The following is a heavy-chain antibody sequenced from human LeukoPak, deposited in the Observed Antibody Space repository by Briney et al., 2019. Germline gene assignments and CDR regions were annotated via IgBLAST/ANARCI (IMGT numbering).Heavy chain of an antibody. Sequence: PGGSLRLSCAASGFTFSDYYMSWLRQAPGKGLEWVSYISSSGSTIYYADSVKGRFTISRDNAKNSLYLQMNSLRAEDTAVYYCARDLGYDFWSGYLFPSRGNWFDPWGQGTLVTVSS. CDR3: ARDLGYDFWSGYLFPSRGNWFDP. CDR2: ISSSGSTI. V-gene: IGHV3-11*04. CDR1: GFTFSDYY. D-gene: IGHD3-3*01. J-gene: IGHJ5*02.